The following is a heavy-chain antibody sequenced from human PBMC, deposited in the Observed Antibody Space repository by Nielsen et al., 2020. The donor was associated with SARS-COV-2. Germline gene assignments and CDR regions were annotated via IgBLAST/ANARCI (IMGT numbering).Heavy chain of an antibody. V-gene: IGHV3-48*01. CDR2: ISSSSSTI. J-gene: IGHJ6*02. CDR3: ASCGGDAGYYYYGMDV. Sequence: GGSLRLSCAASGFTFSSYSMNWVRQAPGKGLEWVSYISSSSSTIYYADSVKGRFTISRDNARNSLYLQMNSLRAEDTAVYYCASCGGDAGYYYYGMDVWGQGTTVTVSS. D-gene: IGHD2-21*02. CDR1: GFTFSSYS.